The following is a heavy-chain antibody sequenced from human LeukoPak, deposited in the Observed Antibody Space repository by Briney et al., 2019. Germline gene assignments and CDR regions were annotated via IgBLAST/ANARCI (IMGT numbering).Heavy chain of an antibody. V-gene: IGHV6-1*01. CDR2: TYYRSKWYN. Sequence: SQTLSLTCAISGDSISSKNAAWNWIRQSPSRCLEWLGRTYYRSKWYNEYAVSVKSRIPINPDTSKNQFSLQLNSVTPEDTAVYYCARAVGYFDLWGRGTLVTVSS. CDR1: GDSISSKNAA. J-gene: IGHJ2*01. CDR3: ARAVGYFDL.